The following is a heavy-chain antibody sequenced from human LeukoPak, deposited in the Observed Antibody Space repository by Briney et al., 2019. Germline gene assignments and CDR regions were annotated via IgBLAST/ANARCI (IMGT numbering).Heavy chain of an antibody. V-gene: IGHV3-30*18. CDR1: GFTFSSYG. CDR2: ISYDGSNK. CDR3: ANGRAVAGLSLFSELHFDY. Sequence: GGSLRLSCAASGFTFSSYGMHWVRQAPAKGLEWVAVISYDGSNKYYADSVKGRFTISRDNSKNTLYLQMNSLRAEDTAVYYCANGRAVAGLSLFSELHFDYWGQGTLVTVSS. J-gene: IGHJ4*02. D-gene: IGHD6-19*01.